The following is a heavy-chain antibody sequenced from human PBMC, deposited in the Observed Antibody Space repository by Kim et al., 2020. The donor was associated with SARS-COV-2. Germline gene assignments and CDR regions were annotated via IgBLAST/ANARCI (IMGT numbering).Heavy chain of an antibody. D-gene: IGHD1-26*01. CDR3: ARLVGATGDFDY. Sequence: GGSLRLSCAASGFTFSSYGMHWVRQAPGKGLEWVAVIWYDGSNKYYADSVKGRFTISRDNSKNTLYLQMNSLRAEDTAVYYCARLVGATGDFDYWGQGTLVTVSS. V-gene: IGHV3-33*01. CDR2: IWYDGSNK. J-gene: IGHJ4*02. CDR1: GFTFSSYG.